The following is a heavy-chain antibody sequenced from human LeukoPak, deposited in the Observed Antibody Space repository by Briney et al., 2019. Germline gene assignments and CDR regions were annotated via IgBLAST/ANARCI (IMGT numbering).Heavy chain of an antibody. V-gene: IGHV3-23*01. CDR2: ISGSGGST. D-gene: IGHD3-16*01. Sequence: GGSLRLSCAASGFTFSSYAMSWVRQAPGKGLEWVSAISGSGGSTYYADSVKGRFTISRDNSKNTLYLQMNSLRAEDTAVYYCANHYDYRHYFDYWGQGTLVAVSS. CDR3: ANHYDYRHYFDY. CDR1: GFTFSSYA. J-gene: IGHJ4*02.